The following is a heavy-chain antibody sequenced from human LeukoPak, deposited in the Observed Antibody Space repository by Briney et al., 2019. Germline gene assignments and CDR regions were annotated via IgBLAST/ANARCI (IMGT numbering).Heavy chain of an antibody. J-gene: IGHJ4*02. CDR2: IIPIFGTA. V-gene: IGHV1-69*13. CDR1: GYTFTSYG. Sequence: ASVKVSCKASGYTFTSYGISWVRQAPGQGLEWMGGIIPIFGTANYAQKFQGRVTITADESTSTAYMELSSLRSEDTAVYYCARVDDILTGYPRWGQGTLVTVSS. CDR3: ARVDDILTGYPR. D-gene: IGHD3-9*01.